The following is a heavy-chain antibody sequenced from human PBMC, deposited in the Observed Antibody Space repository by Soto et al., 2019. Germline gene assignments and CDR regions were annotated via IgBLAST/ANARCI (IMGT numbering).Heavy chain of an antibody. D-gene: IGHD3-9*01. CDR3: ARYFDPLDV. Sequence: VQLVQSGAEGKKPGASVKLSCKASGYTFTFYDINWVRQAPGRGLEWMGWMSPSTGNTGYAQRFQGRVTMTSDTSISTAYMEVTRLRPDDTAVYYCARYFDPLDVWGQGTTVTVSS. V-gene: IGHV1-8*01. CDR2: MSPSTGNT. J-gene: IGHJ6*02. CDR1: GYTFTFYD.